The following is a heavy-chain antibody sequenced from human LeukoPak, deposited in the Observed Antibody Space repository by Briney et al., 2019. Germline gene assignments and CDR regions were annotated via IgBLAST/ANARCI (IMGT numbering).Heavy chain of an antibody. CDR1: GYIFTAYY. CDR2: INPNSGDT. Sequence: ASVKVSCKASGYIFTAYYIHWLRQAPGQGLEWMGWINPNSGDTKYSQKFQGRVTMTRDTSISTAYMELSRLRSDDTAVYYCATQRGSYLWGTDFDYWGQGTLVTVSS. CDR3: ATQRGSYLWGTDFDY. J-gene: IGHJ4*02. V-gene: IGHV1-2*02. D-gene: IGHD3-16*01.